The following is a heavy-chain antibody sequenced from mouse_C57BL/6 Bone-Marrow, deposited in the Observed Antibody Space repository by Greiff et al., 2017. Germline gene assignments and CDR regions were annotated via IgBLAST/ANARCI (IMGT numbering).Heavy chain of an antibody. CDR2: IDPNSGGT. CDR3: ARNYYGSGYNWYFDV. Sequence: QVQLQQSGAELVRPGTSVKVSCKASGYTFTSYWMPWVSQTPGRGLEWIGRIDPNSGGTKYNEKFKSKTTLTVDKPSSTAYMQLSSLTSEDSAVYSGARNYYGSGYNWYFDVWGTGTTVTVSS. CDR1: GYTFTSYW. V-gene: IGHV1-72*01. D-gene: IGHD1-1*01. J-gene: IGHJ1*03.